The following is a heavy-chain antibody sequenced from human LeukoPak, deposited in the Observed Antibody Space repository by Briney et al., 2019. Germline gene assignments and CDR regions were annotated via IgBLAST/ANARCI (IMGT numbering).Heavy chain of an antibody. CDR3: ARARRDGYNRAAFDI. CDR1: GGTFSSYA. J-gene: IGHJ3*02. V-gene: IGHV1-69*05. CDR2: IIPIFGTA. Sequence: SVKVSCKASGGTFSSYAISWVRQAPGQGLEWMGRIIPIFGTANYAQKFQGRVTITTDESTSTAYMELSSLRSEDTAVYYCARARRDGYNRAAFDIWGQGTTVTVSS. D-gene: IGHD5-24*01.